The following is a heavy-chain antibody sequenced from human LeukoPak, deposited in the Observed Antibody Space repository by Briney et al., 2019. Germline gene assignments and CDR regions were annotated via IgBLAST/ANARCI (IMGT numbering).Heavy chain of an antibody. D-gene: IGHD3-10*01. Sequence: ASLKVSCAASGFTFSSYNMNWVRQAPGQGLEWVAIINTSGSSTNYAQKLQGRVTMTRDNSTSTVYMELSSLRSEDTAVYYCARAPVRQGYYFDYWGQGTLVTVPS. CDR1: GFTFSSYN. CDR3: ARAPVRQGYYFDY. CDR2: INTSGSST. J-gene: IGHJ4*02. V-gene: IGHV1-46*04.